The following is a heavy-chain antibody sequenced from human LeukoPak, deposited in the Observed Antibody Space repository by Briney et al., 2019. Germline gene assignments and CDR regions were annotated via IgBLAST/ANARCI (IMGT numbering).Heavy chain of an antibody. J-gene: IGHJ3*02. CDR2: ISSGSSTI. Sequence: PGGSLRLSCAASGFTFSTHNVNWVRQAPGKGLEWVSYISSGSSTIYYADSVKGRFTTSRDNAKTSLFLQMNSLRAEDTAVYYCARDLHFWSGYSDAFAIWGQGTMVTVSS. CDR1: GFTFSTHN. D-gene: IGHD3-3*02. CDR3: ARDLHFWSGYSDAFAI. V-gene: IGHV3-48*01.